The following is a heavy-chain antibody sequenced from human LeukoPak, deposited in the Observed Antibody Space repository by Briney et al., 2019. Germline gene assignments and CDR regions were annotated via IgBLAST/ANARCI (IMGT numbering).Heavy chain of an antibody. Sequence: SETLSLTCTVSGGSISSGGYYWSWIRQHPGKGLEWIGEINHSGSTNYNPSLKSRVTISVGTSKNQFSLKLSSVTAADTAVYYCARDGRSYFDYWGQGTLVTVSS. J-gene: IGHJ4*02. CDR1: GGSISSGGYY. CDR3: ARDGRSYFDY. V-gene: IGHV4-31*03. CDR2: INHSGST.